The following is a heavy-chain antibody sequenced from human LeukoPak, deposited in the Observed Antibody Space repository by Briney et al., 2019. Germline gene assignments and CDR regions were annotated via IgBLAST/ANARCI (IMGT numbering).Heavy chain of an antibody. CDR3: ARSTFSGSYYNGGHYFDY. Sequence: GASVKVSCKASGYTFTGYYMHWVRQAPGQGLEWMGWINPNSGGTNYAQKFQGRVTMTRDTSISTAYMELSRLRSDDTAVYYCARSTFSGSYYNGGHYFDYWGQGALVTVSS. V-gene: IGHV1-2*02. D-gene: IGHD3-10*01. CDR1: GYTFTGYY. CDR2: INPNSGGT. J-gene: IGHJ4*02.